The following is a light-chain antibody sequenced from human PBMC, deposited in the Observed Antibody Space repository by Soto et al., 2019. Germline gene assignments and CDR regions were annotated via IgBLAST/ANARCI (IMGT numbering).Light chain of an antibody. CDR2: DAS. J-gene: IGKJ2*01. CDR3: QQYAGDVT. V-gene: IGKV1-5*01. Sequence: DIQMTQSPSTLSASVGDRVTITCRASQSISTWLAWYQQKPGKAPNLLSYDASNLESGVPSRFSGSGSVTEFTLTISSLQPDDFATYYCQQYAGDVTFGQGTKLEIK. CDR1: QSISTW.